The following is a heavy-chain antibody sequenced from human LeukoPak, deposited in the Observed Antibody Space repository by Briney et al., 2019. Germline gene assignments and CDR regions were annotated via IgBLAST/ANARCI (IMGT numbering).Heavy chain of an antibody. D-gene: IGHD3-9*01. V-gene: IGHV3-23*01. CDR1: GFTFSSYA. CDR2: ISGSGGST. Sequence: GGSLRLSCAASGFTFSSYAMSWVRQAPGKGLEWVSAISGSGGSTYYADSVKGRFTISRDNSKNTLYLQMNSLRAEDTAVYYCAKDLTPYDILTGYYTLTYYFDYWGQGTLVTVSS. J-gene: IGHJ4*02. CDR3: AKDLTPYDILTGYYTLTYYFDY.